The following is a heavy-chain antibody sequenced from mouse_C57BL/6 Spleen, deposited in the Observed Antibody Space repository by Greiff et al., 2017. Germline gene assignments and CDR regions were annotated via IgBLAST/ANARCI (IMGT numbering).Heavy chain of an antibody. CDR2: IHPNSGST. V-gene: IGHV1-64*01. J-gene: IGHJ3*01. CDR3: AYDDLAWFAY. D-gene: IGHD2-12*01. Sequence: QVQLQQPGAELVKPGASVKLSCKASGYTFTSYWMHWVKQRPGQGLEWIGMIHPNSGSTNYNEKFKSKATLTVDKSSSTAYMQLSSLTSEDSAVYYCAYDDLAWFAYWGQGTLVTVSA. CDR1: GYTFTSYW.